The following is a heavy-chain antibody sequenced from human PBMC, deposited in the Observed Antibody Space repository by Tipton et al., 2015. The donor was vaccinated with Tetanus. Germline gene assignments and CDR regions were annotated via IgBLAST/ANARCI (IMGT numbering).Heavy chain of an antibody. CDR1: GGLITTGGYS. D-gene: IGHD5-12*01. Sequence: GLVKPSQTLSLTCTVSGGLITTGGYSWGWIRQPPGQGLEWLGYIYQTDSTYYNPSVRSRLTLSLQRSKNQVSLKLSSVTAADTAVYYCVRGRGLGAYSFGFEYWGQGALVTVSS. CDR2: IYQTDST. V-gene: IGHV4-30-2*01. J-gene: IGHJ4*02. CDR3: VRGRGLGAYSFGFEY.